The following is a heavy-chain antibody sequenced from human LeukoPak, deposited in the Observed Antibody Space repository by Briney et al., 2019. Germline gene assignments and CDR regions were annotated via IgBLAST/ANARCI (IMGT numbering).Heavy chain of an antibody. V-gene: IGHV3-7*05. Sequence: PGGSLRLSCAASGFTFSSYWMNWVRQAPGKGLEWVANINRDGSEKHYVDSVKGRFTVPRDNAKNSLYLQMSSLRAEDTAVYYCAGGGYAQHWGQGTLVTVSS. CDR3: AGGGYAQH. D-gene: IGHD5-12*01. CDR2: INRDGSEK. CDR1: GFTFSSYW. J-gene: IGHJ4*02.